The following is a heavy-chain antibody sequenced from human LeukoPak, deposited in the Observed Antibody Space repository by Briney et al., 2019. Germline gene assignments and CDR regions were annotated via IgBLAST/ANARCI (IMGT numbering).Heavy chain of an antibody. D-gene: IGHD5-24*01. J-gene: IGHJ4*02. V-gene: IGHV3-23*01. CDR3: ARDRGNGYRDY. Sequence: GGSLRLSCAASGFTFSSYAMGWVRQAPGKGLEWVSAISGSGGSTYYADSVKGRFTISRDNARNSLFLQMNSLRAEDTAVYCCARDRGNGYRDYWGQGTLVTVSS. CDR1: GFTFSSYA. CDR2: ISGSGGST.